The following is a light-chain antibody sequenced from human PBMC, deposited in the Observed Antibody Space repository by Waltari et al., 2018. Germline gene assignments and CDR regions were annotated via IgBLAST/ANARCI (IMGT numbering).Light chain of an antibody. V-gene: IGKV4-1*01. CDR1: ESVLHNINNQNY. Sequence: DIVMTQSPDSLAVSLGERATINCRSSESVLHNINNQNYLAWYQQKEGQPPKLLIYLTSTRQSWVPDRFSGSGSGTDFTLTINSLQTEDVAVYYCQQYYSPPWTFGQGTKVEV. CDR3: QQYYSPPWT. J-gene: IGKJ1*01. CDR2: LTS.